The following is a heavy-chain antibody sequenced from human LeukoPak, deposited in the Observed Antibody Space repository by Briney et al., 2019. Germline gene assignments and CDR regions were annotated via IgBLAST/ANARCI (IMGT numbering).Heavy chain of an antibody. J-gene: IGHJ5*02. CDR1: GFTFSDYY. CDR2: ISSSGSTI. CDR3: ARETVGNYYGSGSSQTTYNWFDP. Sequence: GGSLRLSCAASGFTFSDYYMSWIRQAPGKGLEWVSYISSSGSTIYYADSVKGRFTISRDNAKNSLYLQMNSLRAEDTAVYYCARETVGNYYGSGSSQTTYNWFDPWGQGTLVTVSS. D-gene: IGHD3-10*01. V-gene: IGHV3-11*04.